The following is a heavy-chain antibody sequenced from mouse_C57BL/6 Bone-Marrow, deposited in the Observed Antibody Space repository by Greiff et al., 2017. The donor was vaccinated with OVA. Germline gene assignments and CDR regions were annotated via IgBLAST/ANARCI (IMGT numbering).Heavy chain of an antibody. CDR1: GYTFTSYW. Sequence: QVQLKQPGAELVKPGASVKLSCKASGYTFTSYWMHWVKQRPGQGLEWIGMIHPNSGSTNYNEKFKSKATLTVDKSSSTAYMQLSSLTSEDSAVYYCAREGIYYYGSNYFDYWGQGTTLTVSS. V-gene: IGHV1-64*01. D-gene: IGHD1-1*01. CDR2: IHPNSGST. CDR3: AREGIYYYGSNYFDY. J-gene: IGHJ2*01.